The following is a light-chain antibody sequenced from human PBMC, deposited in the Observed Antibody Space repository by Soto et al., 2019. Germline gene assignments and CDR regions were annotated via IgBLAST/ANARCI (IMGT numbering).Light chain of an antibody. CDR3: AAWDDNLYV. CDR2: KNN. CDR1: SSNSGSNY. V-gene: IGLV1-47*01. J-gene: IGLJ1*01. Sequence: VLTQPPSASGTPGQRVTISCSGSSSNSGSNYVYWYQHLPGTAPKLLVYKNNQRPSGVPDRFSGSKSGTSASLAISGLRSEYEADYYCAAWDDNLYVFGSGTKVTVL.